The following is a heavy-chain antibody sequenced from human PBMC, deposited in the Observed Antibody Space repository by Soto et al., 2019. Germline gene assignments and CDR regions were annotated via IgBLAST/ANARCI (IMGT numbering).Heavy chain of an antibody. Sequence: SETLSLTCAVYGGSFSGYYWSWIRQPPGKGLEWIGEINHSGSTNYNPSLKSLVTISVDTSKNQFSLKLSSVTAADTAVYYCARGQGVRGVIGAFDIWGQGTMVTVSS. CDR1: GGSFSGYY. V-gene: IGHV4-34*01. CDR2: INHSGST. D-gene: IGHD3-10*01. J-gene: IGHJ3*02. CDR3: ARGQGVRGVIGAFDI.